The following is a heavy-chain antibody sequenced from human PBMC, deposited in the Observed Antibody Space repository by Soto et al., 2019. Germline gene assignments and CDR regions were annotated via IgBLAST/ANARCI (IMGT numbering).Heavy chain of an antibody. Sequence: QVQLQESGPGLVKPSQTLSLTCTVSGGSISSGGYYWSWIRQHPGKGLEWIGYIYYSGSTYYNPSLKSRVXXSXAXXKNPFSLKLSSVTAADTAVYCCARGSVVAATLFDYWGQGTLVTVSS. CDR3: ARGSVVAATLFDY. D-gene: IGHD2-15*01. V-gene: IGHV4-31*03. CDR1: GGSISSGGYY. J-gene: IGHJ4*02. CDR2: IYYSGST.